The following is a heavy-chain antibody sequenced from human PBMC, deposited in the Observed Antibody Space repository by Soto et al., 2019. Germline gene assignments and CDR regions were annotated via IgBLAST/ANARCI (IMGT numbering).Heavy chain of an antibody. Sequence: QVQLVESGGGVVQPGRSLRLSCAASGFPFSDYGIHWVRQAPGKGLEWVAVISSDGSNEYYADSVKGRFTISRDNSKNTVSLQMNSLTTEDSASYYCAKLISPYCSRVTCYDLYFYYAMDVWGQGTTVTVSS. J-gene: IGHJ6*02. CDR3: AKLISPYCSRVTCYDLYFYYAMDV. CDR1: GFPFSDYG. CDR2: ISSDGSNE. V-gene: IGHV3-30*18. D-gene: IGHD2-2*01.